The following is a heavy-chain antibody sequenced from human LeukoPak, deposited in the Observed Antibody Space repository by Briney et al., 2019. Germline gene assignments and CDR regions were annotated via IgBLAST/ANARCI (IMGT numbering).Heavy chain of an antibody. D-gene: IGHD3-10*01. CDR2: IDPSDSYT. V-gene: IGHV5-10-1*01. CDR1: EYSFTSYW. Sequence: GESLRISCKGSEYSFTSYWISWVRQMHGKGLEWMGRIDPSDSYTNYSPSFQGHVTISVDKSISTAFLQWSSLKASDTAMYYCARHLRGSGSYFDYWGQGTLVTVSS. J-gene: IGHJ4*02. CDR3: ARHLRGSGSYFDY.